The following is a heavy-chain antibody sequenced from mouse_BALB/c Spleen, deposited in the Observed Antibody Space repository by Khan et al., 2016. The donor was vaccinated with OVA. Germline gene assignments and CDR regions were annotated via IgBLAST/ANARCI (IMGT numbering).Heavy chain of an antibody. D-gene: IGHD1-1*01. CDR3: ARAGAAYVRDDGGTMKC. V-gene: IGHV9-4*02. CDR1: GYTFTTAG. Sequence: QIQLVQSGPELKKPGETVRISCKASGYTFTTAGIQWVQKMPGKGLKWIGWINTHSGVPKYEEDFKGRFAFSLEISVNTAYLQITNLKNEDTATYVCARAGAAYVRDDGGTMKCWGQGTTVTVSS. J-gene: IGHJ4*01. CDR2: INTHSGVP.